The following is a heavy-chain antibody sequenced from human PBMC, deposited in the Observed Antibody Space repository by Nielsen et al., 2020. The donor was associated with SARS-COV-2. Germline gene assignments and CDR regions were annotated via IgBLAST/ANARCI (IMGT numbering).Heavy chain of an antibody. CDR1: GFTFSSYA. V-gene: IGHV3-23*01. D-gene: IGHD6-13*01. Sequence: GESLKISCAASGFTFSSYAMSWVRQAPGKGLEWVSAISGSGGSTYYADSVKGRFTISRDNSKNTLYLQMNSLRAEDTAVYYCAKDRYPYYSSSWYPGWVNWFDPWGQGTLVTVSS. CDR3: AKDRYPYYSSSWYPGWVNWFDP. J-gene: IGHJ5*02. CDR2: ISGSGGST.